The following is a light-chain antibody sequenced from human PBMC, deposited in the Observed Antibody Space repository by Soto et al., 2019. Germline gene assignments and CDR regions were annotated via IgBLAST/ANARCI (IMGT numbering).Light chain of an antibody. V-gene: IGLV2-11*02. CDR3: SSHAGSSVV. Sequence: QSVLTQLRSVSRSPGQSVTISCTRTSSAFGGYNCVSCYQQHPGKAPQLMIYDVTTRPSGVPDRFSGSKSGNTASLTISGLQAEDEADYYCSSHAGSSVVFGTGTKVTLL. CDR1: SSAFGGYNC. J-gene: IGLJ1*01. CDR2: DVT.